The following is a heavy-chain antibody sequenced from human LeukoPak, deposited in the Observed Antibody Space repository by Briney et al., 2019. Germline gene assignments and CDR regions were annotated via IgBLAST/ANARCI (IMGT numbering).Heavy chain of an antibody. V-gene: IGHV3-23*01. J-gene: IGHJ4*02. CDR2: LSSSGGAT. Sequence: GGSLRLSCVASGFTFSNYAMSWVRQAPGKGLEWVSILSSSGGATYYADSVKGRFTISRDNSKNTLYLQMNSLRAEDTAVYYCAREFTIFGVVPRYFDYWGQGTLVTVSS. CDR1: GFTFSNYA. D-gene: IGHD3-3*01. CDR3: AREFTIFGVVPRYFDY.